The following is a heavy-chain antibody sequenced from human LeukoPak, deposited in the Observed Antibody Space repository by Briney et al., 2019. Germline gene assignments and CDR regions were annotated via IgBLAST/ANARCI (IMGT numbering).Heavy chain of an antibody. V-gene: IGHV3-20*01. J-gene: IGHJ2*01. CDR3: ASAPTAMVPWYFDL. CDR1: GFSFSRYW. D-gene: IGHD5-18*01. CDR2: INWNGGST. Sequence: GGSLRLSCAASGFSFSRYWMSWVRQAPGKGLEWVSGINWNGGSTGYADSVKSRFTISRDNAKNSLYLQMNSLRAEDTALYHCASAPTAMVPWYFDLWGRGTLVTVSS.